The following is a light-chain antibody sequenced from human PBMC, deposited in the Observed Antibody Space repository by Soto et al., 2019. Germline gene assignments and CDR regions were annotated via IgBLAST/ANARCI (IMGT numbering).Light chain of an antibody. Sequence: DIKMTQSPSTLSASVGDRVTITCRASQSISSWLAWYQQKPGKAPKLLIYDASSLESGVPSRFSGSGSGTEFTLTISSLQPDDFATYYCQHYNSYSEAFGQGTKVDIK. CDR3: QHYNSYSEA. V-gene: IGKV1-5*01. CDR2: DAS. CDR1: QSISSW. J-gene: IGKJ1*01.